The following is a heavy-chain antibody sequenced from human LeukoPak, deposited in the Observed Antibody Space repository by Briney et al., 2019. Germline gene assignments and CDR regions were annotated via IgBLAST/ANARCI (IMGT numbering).Heavy chain of an antibody. CDR2: ISSSSSYI. J-gene: IGHJ4*02. V-gene: IGHV3-21*01. D-gene: IGHD2-8*02. CDR3: ARGSLVRVLGNFDY. Sequence: GGSLRLSCAASGFTFSSYSMNWVRQAPGKGLEWVSSISSSSSYIYYADSVKGRFTISRDNAKNSLYLQMNSLRAEDKAVYYCARGSLVRVLGNFDYWGQGTLVTVSS. CDR1: GFTFSSYS.